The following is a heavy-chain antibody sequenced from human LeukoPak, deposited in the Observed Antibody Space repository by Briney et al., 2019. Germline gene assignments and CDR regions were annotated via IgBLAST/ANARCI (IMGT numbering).Heavy chain of an antibody. V-gene: IGHV4-61*02. Sequence: PSETLSLTCTVSGGSIRSGSYYWSWIRQPAGKGLEWNVRIYTSGSTNYNHSLTSRVPISVDTSKTQFSLKLSSVTVADTAVSLCASMSGYYVPYSYYMDVWGKGTTVTVSS. J-gene: IGHJ6*03. D-gene: IGHD3-22*01. CDR2: IYTSGST. CDR1: GGSIRSGSYY. CDR3: ASMSGYYVPYSYYMDV.